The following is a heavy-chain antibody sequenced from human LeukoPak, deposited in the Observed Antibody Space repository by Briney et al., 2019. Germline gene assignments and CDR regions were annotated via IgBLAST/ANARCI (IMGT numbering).Heavy chain of an antibody. Sequence: GASVKVSCKASGYTFTGYYVHWVRQAPGQGLEWMGWISPTSGGTNYAQKFQGRVTMTRDTSISTAYMELSRLRSDDTAVYYCAREAYASGSFRTDYYYMDVWGKGTTVTISS. CDR2: ISPTSGGT. CDR1: GYTFTGYY. CDR3: AREAYASGSFRTDYYYMDV. D-gene: IGHD3-10*01. V-gene: IGHV1-2*02. J-gene: IGHJ6*03.